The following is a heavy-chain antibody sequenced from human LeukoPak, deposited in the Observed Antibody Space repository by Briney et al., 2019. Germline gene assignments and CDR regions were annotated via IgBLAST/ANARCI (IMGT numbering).Heavy chain of an antibody. CDR2: IYPGDSDT. D-gene: IGHD5-24*01. CDR3: ARQGDGYINNYFDP. J-gene: IGHJ5*02. CDR1: GYKFSSYW. V-gene: IGHV5-51*01. Sequence: GESLKISCKGSGYKFSSYWIGWVRQMPGKGLEWMGLIYPGDSDTKYSPSFQGQVTISADKSISTAYLQWSSLKASDTAMYYCARQGDGYINNYFDPWGQGTLVTVSS.